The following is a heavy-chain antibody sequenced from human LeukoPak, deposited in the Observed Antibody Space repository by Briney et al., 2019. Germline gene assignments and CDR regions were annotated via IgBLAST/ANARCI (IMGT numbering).Heavy chain of an antibody. Sequence: PQTLSLTCTVSGGSISSGGYYWSWIRQHPGKGLEWIGYIYYSGSTYYNPSLKSRVTISVDTSKNQFSLKLSSVTAADTAVYYCARNLYCSSTSCYLCYYYYMDVWGKGTTVTVSS. V-gene: IGHV4-31*03. CDR1: GGSISSGGYY. J-gene: IGHJ6*03. CDR3: ARNLYCSSTSCYLCYYYYMDV. CDR2: IYYSGST. D-gene: IGHD2-2*01.